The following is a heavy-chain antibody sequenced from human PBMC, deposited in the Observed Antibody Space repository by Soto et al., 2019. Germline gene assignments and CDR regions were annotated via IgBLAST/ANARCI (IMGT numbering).Heavy chain of an antibody. J-gene: IGHJ6*04. CDR3: ARGQGYPGV. CDR2: TDSSGGTI. V-gene: IGHV3-11*01. CDR1: GFTFSDYY. D-gene: IGHD2-15*01. Sequence: GGSLRLSCTASGFTFSDYYMSWVRQAPGKGLEWVSCTDSSGGTIFYADSVKGRFTSSRDSAKNSLHLQMNSLRAEDTAVYYCARGQGYPGVWGKGTTVTVSS.